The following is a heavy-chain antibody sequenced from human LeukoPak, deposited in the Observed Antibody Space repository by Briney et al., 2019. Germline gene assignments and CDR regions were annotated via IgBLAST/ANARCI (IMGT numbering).Heavy chain of an antibody. Sequence: GGSLRLSCAASGFTVSSNYMSWVRQAPGKGLEWVSVIYSGGSTYYADSVKGRFTISRDNSKNTLYLQMNSLRAEDTAVYYCARSRLAAAGYYYYYYMDVWGKGTTVTVSS. V-gene: IGHV3-66*02. J-gene: IGHJ6*03. CDR2: IYSGGST. D-gene: IGHD6-13*01. CDR1: GFTVSSNY. CDR3: ARSRLAAAGYYYYYYMDV.